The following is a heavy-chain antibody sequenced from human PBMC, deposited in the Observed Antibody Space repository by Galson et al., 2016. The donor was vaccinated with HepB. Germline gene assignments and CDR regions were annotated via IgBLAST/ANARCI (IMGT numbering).Heavy chain of an antibody. CDR1: GGSISSGDNS. J-gene: IGHJ5*01. D-gene: IGHD4-17*01. V-gene: IGHV4-30-2*01. CDR2: IHHSGRT. Sequence: TLSLTCAVSGGSISSGDNSWSWIRQPPGKGLEWIGYIHHSGRTYYNPSLKSRVTISVDTSKNQFSLKVSSVTAADTAVYYCARDRGRDYGAYDWFDSWGQGILVTVSS. CDR3: ARDRGRDYGAYDWFDS.